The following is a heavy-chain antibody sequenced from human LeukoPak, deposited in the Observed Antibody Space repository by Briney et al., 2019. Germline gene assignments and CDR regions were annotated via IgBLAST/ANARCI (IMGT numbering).Heavy chain of an antibody. D-gene: IGHD1-26*01. CDR1: GFTFSSYN. V-gene: IGHV3-48*04. Sequence: GGSLRLSCAASGFTFSSYNMNWVRQAPGKGLEWVSYISSSSGSIYYADSVKGRFTISRDNAKNSLYLQMNSLRAEDTAVYYCARGGGSYPWAFDIWGQGTMVTVSS. CDR2: ISSSSGSI. J-gene: IGHJ3*02. CDR3: ARGGGSYPWAFDI.